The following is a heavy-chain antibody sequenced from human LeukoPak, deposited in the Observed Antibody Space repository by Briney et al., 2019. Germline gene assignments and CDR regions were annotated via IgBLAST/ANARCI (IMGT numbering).Heavy chain of an antibody. CDR2: IYYSGST. J-gene: IGHJ4*02. D-gene: IGHD4-17*01. CDR3: ARDRSTTGIDY. CDR1: GGSISSYY. V-gene: IGHV4-59*01. Sequence: SETPSLTCTVSGGSISSYYWSWIRQPPGKGLEWIGYIYYSGSTNYNPSLKSRVTISVDTSKNQFSLKLSSVTAADTAVYYCARDRSTTGIDYWGQGTLVTVSS.